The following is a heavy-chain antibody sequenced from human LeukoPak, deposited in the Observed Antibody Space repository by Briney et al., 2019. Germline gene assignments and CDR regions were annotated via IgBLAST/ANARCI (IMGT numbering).Heavy chain of an antibody. V-gene: IGHV3-48*03. CDR3: AREDVDADSMDY. CDR2: ISSSGSDK. J-gene: IGHJ4*02. CDR1: GFPFSDHE. D-gene: IGHD5-18*01. Sequence: GGSLRLSCAASGFPFSDHEMNWVRQAPGKGLEWVSYISSSGSDKYYPDSVKGRFTISRDNAKNSLYLQMNSLRSEDTAVYYCAREDVDADSMDYWGQGTLVTVSS.